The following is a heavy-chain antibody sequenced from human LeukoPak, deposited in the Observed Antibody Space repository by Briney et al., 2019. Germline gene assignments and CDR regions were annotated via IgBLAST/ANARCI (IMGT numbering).Heavy chain of an antibody. CDR1: GYTFTDYY. CDR2: INPNSGGT. CDR3: ARADIVGTILTDAFHI. V-gene: IGHV1-2*02. J-gene: IGHJ3*02. Sequence: GASVKVSCKASGYTFTDYYMHWVRQAPGQGLEWMGWINPNSGGTNYTQKFKGRVTMTRATSISTAYMELSRLRSDDTAVYYCARADIVGTILTDAFHIRGQGTRVTVSS. D-gene: IGHD5-12*01.